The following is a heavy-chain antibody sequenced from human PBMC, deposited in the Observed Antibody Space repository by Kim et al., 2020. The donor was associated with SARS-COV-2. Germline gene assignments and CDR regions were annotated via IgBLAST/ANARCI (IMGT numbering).Heavy chain of an antibody. D-gene: IGHD3-10*01. CDR1: GFTISSYA. V-gene: IGHV3-23*01. CDR2: ISGSGGST. Sequence: GGSLRRSCAASGFTISSYAMSWVRQAPGKGLEWVSAISGSGGSTYYADSVKGRFTISRDNSKNTLYLQMNSLRAEDTAVYYCAKEGREVREGLDYWGQGTLVTVSS. CDR3: AKEGREVREGLDY. J-gene: IGHJ4*02.